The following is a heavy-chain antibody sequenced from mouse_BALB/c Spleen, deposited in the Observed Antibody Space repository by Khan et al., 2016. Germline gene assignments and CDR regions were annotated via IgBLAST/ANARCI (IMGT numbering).Heavy chain of an antibody. Sequence: QVQRKQSGAELVKAGASVKMSCKASGYTFTSYWMHWVKQRLGQGLEWFAETNPTNGCTYYNEKFKSKATLTVDKSSSTAYMLLSGPTFEDSAVYYCARIKKIVATYFDYWGQGTTLTVSS. D-gene: IGHD1-1*01. V-gene: IGHV1S81*02. CDR1: GYTFTSYW. CDR3: ARIKKIVATYFDY. J-gene: IGHJ2*01. CDR2: TNPTNGCT.